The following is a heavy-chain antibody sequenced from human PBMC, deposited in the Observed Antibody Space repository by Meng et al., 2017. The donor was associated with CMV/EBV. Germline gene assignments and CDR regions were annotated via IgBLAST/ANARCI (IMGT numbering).Heavy chain of an antibody. Sequence: GESLKISCAASGFTFSSYEMNWVRQAPGKGLEWVSYISSSGSTIYYADSVKGRFTISRDNAKNSLYLQMNSLRAEDTAVYYCASELRSYYYYGMDVWGQGTTVTVSS. CDR1: GFTFSSYE. V-gene: IGHV3-48*03. J-gene: IGHJ6*02. CDR2: ISSSGSTI. D-gene: IGHD5-12*01. CDR3: ASELRSYYYYGMDV.